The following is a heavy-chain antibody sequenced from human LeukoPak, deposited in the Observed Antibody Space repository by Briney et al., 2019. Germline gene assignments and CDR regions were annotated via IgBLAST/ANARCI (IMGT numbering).Heavy chain of an antibody. V-gene: IGHV1-2*02. J-gene: IGHJ4*02. CDR3: ARDSDFWSGYYAPDY. CDR2: INPNSGGT. CDR1: GYTFTGYY. D-gene: IGHD3-3*01. Sequence: EASVKVSCKASGYTFTGYYMHWVRQAPGQGLEWMGWINPNSGGTNYAQEFQGRVTMTRDTSISTAYMELSRLRSDDTAVYYCARDSDFWSGYYAPDYWGQGTLVTVSS.